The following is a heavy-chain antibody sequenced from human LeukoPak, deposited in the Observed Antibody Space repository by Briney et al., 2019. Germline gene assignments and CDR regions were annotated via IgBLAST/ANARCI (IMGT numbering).Heavy chain of an antibody. D-gene: IGHD6-6*01. CDR2: IWYGGSNK. Sequence: GRSLRLSCAASGFTFSSYGMHWVRQAPGKGLEWVAVIWYGGSNKYYADSVKGRFTISRDNSKNTLYLQMNSLRAEDTAVYYCARAYSSSSNWFDPWGQGTLVTVSS. V-gene: IGHV3-33*08. J-gene: IGHJ5*02. CDR1: GFTFSSYG. CDR3: ARAYSSSSNWFDP.